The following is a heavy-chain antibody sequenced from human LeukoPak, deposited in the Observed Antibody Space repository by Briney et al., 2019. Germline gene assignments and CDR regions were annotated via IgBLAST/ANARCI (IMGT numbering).Heavy chain of an antibody. D-gene: IGHD6-13*01. CDR1: GGSIRSYY. V-gene: IGHV4-59*13. CDR3: ARGVYIAAAQYAY. CDR2: IYYSGTT. Sequence: KPSETLSLTCTVSGGSIRSYYWSWIRQPPGKGLEWIGYIYYSGTTNYNPSLKSRVTISVDTSKNQFSLKLSSVTAADTAVYYCARGVYIAAAQYAYWGQGTLVTVSS. J-gene: IGHJ4*02.